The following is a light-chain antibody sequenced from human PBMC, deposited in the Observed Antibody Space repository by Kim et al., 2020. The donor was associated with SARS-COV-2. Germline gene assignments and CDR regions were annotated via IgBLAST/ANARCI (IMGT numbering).Light chain of an antibody. Sequence: QSALSQPASVSGFPGQSITISCTGTSDNVGTYDLVSWYQQLPGKAPKLIIYEVTKRASGVSNRCSGSKSGNTAALTISGLQAEDEGDYYCCSYAGVRRYVMFGRVGQLSDL. CDR2: EVT. CDR1: SDNVGTYDL. CDR3: CSYAGVRRYVM. V-gene: IGLV2-23*02. J-gene: IGLJ3*02.